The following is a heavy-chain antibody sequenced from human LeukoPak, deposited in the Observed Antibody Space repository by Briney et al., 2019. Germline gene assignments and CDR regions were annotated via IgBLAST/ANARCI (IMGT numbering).Heavy chain of an antibody. V-gene: IGHV3-53*01. J-gene: IGHJ3*02. CDR3: ARLSSFAFDI. D-gene: IGHD3-16*02. Sequence: GGSLRLSCAASGFTVSSNYMSWVRQAPGKGLEWVSLILHNGDSTYYADSVKGRFTISRDNSKNTLYLQMNSLRAEGTAVYYCARLSSFAFDIWGQGTMVTVSS. CDR2: ILHNGDST. CDR1: GFTVSSNY.